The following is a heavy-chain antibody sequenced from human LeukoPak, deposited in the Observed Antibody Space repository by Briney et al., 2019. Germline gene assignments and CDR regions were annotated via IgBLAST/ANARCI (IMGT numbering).Heavy chain of an antibody. V-gene: IGHV4-59*01. Sequence: SETLSLTCTVSGGSISSYYWSWIRQPPGKGLEWIGYIYYSGSTNYNPSLKSRVTISVDTSKNQFSLKLSSVTAADTAVYYCAREADYYDSSGYYYSAFDIWGQGTMVTVSS. CDR1: GGSISSYY. CDR3: AREADYYDSSGYYYSAFDI. D-gene: IGHD3-22*01. CDR2: IYYSGST. J-gene: IGHJ3*02.